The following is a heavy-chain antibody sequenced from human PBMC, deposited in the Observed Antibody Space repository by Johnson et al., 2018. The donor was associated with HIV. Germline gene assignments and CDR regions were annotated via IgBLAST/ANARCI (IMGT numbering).Heavy chain of an antibody. CDR3: AKDSRRWGAFSDAFDI. V-gene: IGHV3-13*01. D-gene: IGHD1-26*01. Sequence: VQLVESGGGLVQPGRSLRLSCAASGFTFSSYDMHWVRQATGKGLEWVSAIGTAGDTYYPGSVKGRFTISRENAKNSLYLQMNSLRAGDTAVYYCAKDSRRWGAFSDAFDIWGQGTMVTVSS. CDR1: GFTFSSYD. J-gene: IGHJ3*02. CDR2: IGTAGDT.